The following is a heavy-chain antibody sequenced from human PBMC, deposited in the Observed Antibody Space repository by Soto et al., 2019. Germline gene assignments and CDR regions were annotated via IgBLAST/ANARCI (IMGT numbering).Heavy chain of an antibody. Sequence: SVKVSCKASGGTFRSYAISWVRQAPGQGLEWMGGIIPIFGTANYAQKFQGRVTITADKSTSTAYMELSSLRSEDTAVYYCARERSQYYDFWSGYYPGYYYYGMDVWGQGTTVTVSS. CDR3: ARERSQYYDFWSGYYPGYYYYGMDV. J-gene: IGHJ6*02. V-gene: IGHV1-69*06. CDR2: IIPIFGTA. D-gene: IGHD3-3*01. CDR1: GGTFRSYA.